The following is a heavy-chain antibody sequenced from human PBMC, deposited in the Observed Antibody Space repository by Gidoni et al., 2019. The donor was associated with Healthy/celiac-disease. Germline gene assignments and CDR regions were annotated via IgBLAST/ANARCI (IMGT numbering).Heavy chain of an antibody. J-gene: IGHJ5*02. D-gene: IGHD3-10*01. CDR2: SYYSGRT. Sequence: QVQLQESGPGLVKPSQTLSLTCTVSGCSISSGGYYWSWIRQHPGKGLEWIGYSYYSGRTYYNPSLKSRVTISVDTSKNQFSLKLSYVTAADTAVYYCARDARGDYYGSGSYFTKGGNLPTWGQGTLVTVSS. CDR1: GCSISSGGYY. V-gene: IGHV4-31*03. CDR3: ARDARGDYYGSGSYFTKGGNLPT.